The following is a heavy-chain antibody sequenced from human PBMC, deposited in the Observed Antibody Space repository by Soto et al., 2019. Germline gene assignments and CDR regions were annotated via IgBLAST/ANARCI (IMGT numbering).Heavy chain of an antibody. V-gene: IGHV3-30*18. Sequence: SGGSLRLSCAASGFTFSSYGMHWVRQAPGKGLEWVAVISYDGSNKYYADSVKGRFTISRDNSKNTLYLQMNSLRAEDTAVYYSAKDGNEYSSSSYYYYGMDVWGQGTTVTVSS. D-gene: IGHD6-6*01. J-gene: IGHJ6*02. CDR3: AKDGNEYSSSSYYYYGMDV. CDR2: ISYDGSNK. CDR1: GFTFSSYG.